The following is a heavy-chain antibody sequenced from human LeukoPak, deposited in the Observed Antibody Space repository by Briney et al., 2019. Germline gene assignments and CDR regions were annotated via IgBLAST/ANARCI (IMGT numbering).Heavy chain of an antibody. CDR3: ARGLYYYDSSGYYHLRTDPYNWFDP. Sequence: ASVKVSCKASGYTFTSYGISWVRQAPGQGLEWMGWISAYNGNTNYAQKLQGRVTMTTDTSTSTAYMELRSLRSDDTAVYYCARGLYYYDSSGYYHLRTDPYNWFDPWGQGTLVTVSS. CDR1: GYTFTSYG. J-gene: IGHJ5*02. D-gene: IGHD3-22*01. CDR2: ISAYNGNT. V-gene: IGHV1-18*01.